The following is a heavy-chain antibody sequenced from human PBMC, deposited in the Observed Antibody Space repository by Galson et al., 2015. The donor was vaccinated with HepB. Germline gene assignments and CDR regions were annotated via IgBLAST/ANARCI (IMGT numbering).Heavy chain of an antibody. CDR2: IDPSDSDT. CDR1: GYNFVTYW. CDR3: AKIALGYCIEKMCTGFDL. V-gene: IGHV5-10-1*01. Sequence: QSGAEVKKPGESLRISCKGSGYNFVTYWITWVRQMPGKGLEWMGRIDPSDSDTHYNPSFEGHVTMSLDKSIDTAYLQWHNLKASDTATYYCAKIALGYCIEKMCTGFDLWGQGTLVTVSA. D-gene: IGHD2-15*01. J-gene: IGHJ5*02.